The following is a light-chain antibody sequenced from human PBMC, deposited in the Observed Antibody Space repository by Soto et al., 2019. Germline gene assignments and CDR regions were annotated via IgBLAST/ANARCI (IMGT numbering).Light chain of an antibody. Sequence: QSALTQPASVSGSPGQSITISCIGASSDINTSRYVSWYQQHPGKAPKLLIYEVSIRPSGVSSRFSGSKSANTASLTISGLQPEDEADYFCSSDVSGYSLGVFGGGTKVTVL. CDR3: SSDVSGYSLGV. CDR2: EVS. CDR1: SSDINTSRY. V-gene: IGLV2-14*01. J-gene: IGLJ3*02.